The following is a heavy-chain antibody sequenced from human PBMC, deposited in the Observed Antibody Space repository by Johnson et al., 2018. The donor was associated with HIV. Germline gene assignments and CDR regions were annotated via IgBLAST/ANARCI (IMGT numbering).Heavy chain of an antibody. J-gene: IGHJ3*02. V-gene: IGHV3-30*02. CDR1: EFTFSSYD. CDR2: IRYDGTNK. Sequence: QVQLVESGGGLVKPGGSLRLSCAASEFTFSSYDMHWVRQAPGKGLEWVTFIRYDGTNKYYADSVKGRFTISRDNSKNTLYLQMNSLRAEDTAVYYCASGAAAAPDAFDIWGQGTMVTVSS. CDR3: ASGAAAAPDAFDI. D-gene: IGHD6-13*01.